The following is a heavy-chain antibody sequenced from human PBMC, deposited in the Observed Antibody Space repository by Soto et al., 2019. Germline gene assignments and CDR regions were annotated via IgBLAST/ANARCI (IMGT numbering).Heavy chain of an antibody. CDR3: ARAERTIRSSGWYYYYGMDV. J-gene: IGHJ6*02. Sequence: QVQLVESGGGLVKPGGSLRLSCAASGFTFSDYYMSWIRQAPGKGLEWVSYISSSGSTIYYADSVKGRFTISRDNAKNSLYLQMNSLRAEDTAVYYCARAERTIRSSGWYYYYGMDVWGQGTTVTVSS. CDR2: ISSSGSTI. D-gene: IGHD6-19*01. V-gene: IGHV3-11*01. CDR1: GFTFSDYY.